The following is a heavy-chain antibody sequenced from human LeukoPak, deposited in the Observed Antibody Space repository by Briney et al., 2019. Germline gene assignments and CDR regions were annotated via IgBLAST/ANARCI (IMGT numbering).Heavy chain of an antibody. CDR3: ARDLLRGWFDP. CDR2: IYYSGST. D-gene: IGHD4-17*01. CDR1: GASISSYY. V-gene: IGHV4-59*01. J-gene: IGHJ5*02. Sequence: PSEALSLTCTVSGASISSYYWSWIRQPPGKGLEWIGYIYYSGSTNYNPSLKSRVTISVDTSKNQCSLKLSSVTAADTAVYYCARDLLRGWFDPWGQGTLVTVSS.